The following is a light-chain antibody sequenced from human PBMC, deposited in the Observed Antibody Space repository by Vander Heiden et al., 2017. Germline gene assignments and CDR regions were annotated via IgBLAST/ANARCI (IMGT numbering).Light chain of an antibody. Sequence: QSALTQPASVSGSPVQSITISSTGTSSDVGGYNYVSWYQQHPGKAPKHMIYDVSNRPSGVSNHFSGYKSGNTASLTISGLQAEDEADYYCSSYTSSSTLVFGTGTKVTVL. J-gene: IGLJ1*01. CDR2: DVS. CDR3: SSYTSSSTLV. V-gene: IGLV2-14*01. CDR1: SSDVGGYNY.